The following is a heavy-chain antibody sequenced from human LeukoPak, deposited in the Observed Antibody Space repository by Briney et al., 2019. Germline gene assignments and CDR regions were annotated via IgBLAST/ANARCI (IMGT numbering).Heavy chain of an antibody. CDR2: IKSDGSST. Sequence: PVGSLRLSCAASGFTFSTDWMHWVRQAPGKGLEWVSRIKSDGSSTKYANSVTGQFTVSRDNAKNTLYLQMNSLRAEDTAVYYCAREWRITGNCDYWGQGTLVTVPS. CDR1: GFTFSTDW. CDR3: AREWRITGNCDY. J-gene: IGHJ4*02. V-gene: IGHV3-74*03. D-gene: IGHD1-14*01.